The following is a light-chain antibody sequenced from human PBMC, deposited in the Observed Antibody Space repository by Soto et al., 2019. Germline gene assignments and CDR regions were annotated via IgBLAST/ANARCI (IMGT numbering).Light chain of an antibody. V-gene: IGKV3-20*01. Sequence: EIVLTQSPGTLSLSPGERVTLSCRASQSVSSAYLAWYQQKRGQAPRLLIYGASNRATGIPDRFSGSGSGTDLTLTTTRMETEALAVYYCQQYGSSHPSVTFSHGTRREIK. CDR2: GAS. CDR1: QSVSSAY. CDR3: QQYGSSHPSVT. J-gene: IGKJ5*01.